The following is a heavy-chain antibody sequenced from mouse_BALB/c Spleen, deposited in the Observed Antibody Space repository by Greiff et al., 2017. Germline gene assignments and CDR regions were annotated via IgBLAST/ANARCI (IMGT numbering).Heavy chain of an antibody. Sequence: VQLQQSGAELVRSGASVKLSCTASGFNIKDYYMHWVKQRPEQGLEWIGWIDPENGDTEYAPKFQGKATMTADTSSNTAYLQLSSLTSEDTAVYYCNARLYGSRDEEAMDNWGQGTTVTVSS. CDR3: NARLYGSRDEEAMDN. J-gene: IGHJ4*01. D-gene: IGHD1-1*01. V-gene: IGHV14-4*02. CDR2: IDPENGDT. CDR1: GFNIKDYY.